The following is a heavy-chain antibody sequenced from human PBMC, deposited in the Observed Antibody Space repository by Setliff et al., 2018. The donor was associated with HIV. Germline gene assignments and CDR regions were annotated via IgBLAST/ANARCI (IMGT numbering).Heavy chain of an antibody. Sequence: SETLSLTCTVSGDSISSDSFFWSWIRQPAGKGLEWIGRIYTSGGTNYNPSLKSRVTISIDTSKNQFSVKLTSVTAADTAVYYCARVSMVRGVIHYYNYGMDVWGQGTTVTVSS. J-gene: IGHJ6*02. D-gene: IGHD3-10*01. CDR3: ARVSMVRGVIHYYNYGMDV. CDR1: GDSISSDSFF. CDR2: IYTSGGT. V-gene: IGHV4-61*02.